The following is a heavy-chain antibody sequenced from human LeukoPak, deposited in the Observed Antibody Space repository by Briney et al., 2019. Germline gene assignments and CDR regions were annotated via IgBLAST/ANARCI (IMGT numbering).Heavy chain of an antibody. V-gene: IGHV3-11*04. J-gene: IGHJ4*02. D-gene: IGHD1-26*01. Sequence: GGSRKPSVAAPGLTFSAYYISWIRQAPGGGLEWVSYISSSGSTIYYADSVKGRFTISRDNAKNSLYLQMNSLRAEDTAVYYCARDTWEYSRTFDYWGQGTLVTVSS. CDR3: ARDTWEYSRTFDY. CDR1: GLTFSAYY. CDR2: ISSSGSTI.